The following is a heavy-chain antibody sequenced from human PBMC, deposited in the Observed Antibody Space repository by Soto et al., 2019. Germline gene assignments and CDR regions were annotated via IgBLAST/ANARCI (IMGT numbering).Heavy chain of an antibody. CDR2: MSWNSGSI. CDR3: AKDRGDSSSWYFRYYYYGMDV. J-gene: IGHJ6*02. CDR1: GFTFDDYA. V-gene: IGHV3-9*01. D-gene: IGHD6-13*01. Sequence: SLRLSCAASGFTFDDYAMHWVRQAPGKGLEWVSCMSWNSGSIGYADSVKGRFTISRDNAQNSLYLQMNSLRAEDTALYYCAKDRGDSSSWYFRYYYYGMDVWGQGTTVTVSS.